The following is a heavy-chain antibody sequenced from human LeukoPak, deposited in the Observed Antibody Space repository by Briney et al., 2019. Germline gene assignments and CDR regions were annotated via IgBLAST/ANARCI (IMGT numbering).Heavy chain of an antibody. D-gene: IGHD3-22*01. CDR1: GFTFINYA. V-gene: IGHV3-23*01. CDR2: ISHSSSGT. Sequence: PGGSLSLSGAGLGFTFINYAMSWVRQAPGKGLEWVSAISHSSSGTYYVDSVKGRFTISRDNSKNTVYMQMNSLRAEDTAVYYCAKVINSGYYYYFDYWGQGTLVTVSS. CDR3: AKVINSGYYYYFDY. J-gene: IGHJ4*02.